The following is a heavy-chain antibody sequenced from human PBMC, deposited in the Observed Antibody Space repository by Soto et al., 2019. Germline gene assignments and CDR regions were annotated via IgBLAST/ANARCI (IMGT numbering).Heavy chain of an antibody. D-gene: IGHD6-19*01. Sequence: GGSLRLSCAASGFAFDDYVMHWVRQPPGRGLEWVSGITWNGGTIRYVDSVKGRFTISRDNAKTSLYLQMNSLRAEDTAVYYCAREPGVSSGWYVDYWGQGTLVTVSS. V-gene: IGHV3-20*04. CDR3: AREPGVSSGWYVDY. CDR1: GFAFDDYV. CDR2: ITWNGGTI. J-gene: IGHJ4*02.